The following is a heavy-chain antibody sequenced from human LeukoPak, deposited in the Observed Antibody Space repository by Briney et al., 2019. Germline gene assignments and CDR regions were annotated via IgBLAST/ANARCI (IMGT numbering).Heavy chain of an antibody. V-gene: IGHV4-31*03. CDR1: GGSISSSSYY. J-gene: IGHJ4*02. D-gene: IGHD6-6*01. CDR3: ARGGSSSGRIDY. Sequence: SETLSLTCTVSGGSISSSSYYWGWIRQHPGKGLEWIGYIYYSGSTYYNPSLKSRVTISVDTSKNQFSLKLSSVTAADTAVYYCARGGSSSGRIDYWGQGTLVTVSS. CDR2: IYYSGST.